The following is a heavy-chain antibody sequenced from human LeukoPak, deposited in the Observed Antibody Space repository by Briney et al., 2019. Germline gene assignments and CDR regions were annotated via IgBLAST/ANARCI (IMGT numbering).Heavy chain of an antibody. V-gene: IGHV3-13*04. CDR3: VRDRGYSSGWYDY. Sequence: GGSLRHSCAASGFIFSNFDMHWVRQVTGKGLEWVSGIGIAGDTYYAGSVKGRFTISRENAKNSLYLQMSSPTAGDTAVYYCVRDRGYSSGWYDYWGQGTLVSVSS. CDR2: IGIAGDT. CDR1: GFIFSNFD. J-gene: IGHJ4*02. D-gene: IGHD6-13*01.